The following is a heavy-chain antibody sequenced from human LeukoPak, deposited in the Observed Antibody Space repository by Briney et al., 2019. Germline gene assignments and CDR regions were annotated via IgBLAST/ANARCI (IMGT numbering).Heavy chain of an antibody. CDR1: GGSFSGYY. CDR3: ARGEEAAAGTGIWFDP. V-gene: IGHV4-34*01. D-gene: IGHD6-13*01. CDR2: INHSGST. Sequence: PSETLSLTCAVYGGSFSGYYWSWIRQPPGKGLEWIGEINHSGSTNYNPSLKSRVTISVDTSKNQFSLKLSSVTAADTAVYYCARGEEAAAGTGIWFDPGGQGTLVTVSS. J-gene: IGHJ5*02.